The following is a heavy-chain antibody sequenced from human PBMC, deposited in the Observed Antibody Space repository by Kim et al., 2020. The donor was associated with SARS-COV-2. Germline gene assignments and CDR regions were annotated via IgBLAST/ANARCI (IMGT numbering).Heavy chain of an antibody. D-gene: IGHD6-13*01. V-gene: IGHV3-30*01. Sequence: KGRFTISRDNSKNTLYLQMNSRRAEDTAVYYCARDSSSSWYYYYYYGMDVWGQGTTVTVSS. J-gene: IGHJ6*02. CDR3: ARDSSSSWYYYYYYGMDV.